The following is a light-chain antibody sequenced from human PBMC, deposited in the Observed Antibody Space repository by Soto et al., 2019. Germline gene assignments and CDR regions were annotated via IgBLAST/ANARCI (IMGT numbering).Light chain of an antibody. CDR2: DNN. Sequence: QSVLTQPPSVSAAPGQKVTISCSGSSSNIGNNYVSWYQQLPGTAPKLLIYDNNKRPSGIPDRFSGSKSGTSATLGISGLQTGDDADYYCETWDSSLSVAVFGGGTKLTVL. J-gene: IGLJ2*01. CDR1: SSNIGNNY. CDR3: ETWDSSLSVAV. V-gene: IGLV1-51*01.